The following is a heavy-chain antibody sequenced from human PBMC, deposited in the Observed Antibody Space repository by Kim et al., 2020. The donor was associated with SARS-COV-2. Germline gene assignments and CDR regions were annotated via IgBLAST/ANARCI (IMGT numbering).Heavy chain of an antibody. CDR3: AKECSHLLITIFGVQLGYGMDV. D-gene: IGHD3-3*01. CDR2: ISGSGGST. Sequence: GGSLRRSCAASGFTFSSYAMSWVRQAPGKGLEWVSAISGSGGSTYYADSVKGRFTISRDNSKNTLYLQMNSLRAEDTAVYYCAKECSHLLITIFGVQLGYGMDVWGQGTTVTVSS. V-gene: IGHV3-23*01. CDR1: GFTFSSYA. J-gene: IGHJ6*02.